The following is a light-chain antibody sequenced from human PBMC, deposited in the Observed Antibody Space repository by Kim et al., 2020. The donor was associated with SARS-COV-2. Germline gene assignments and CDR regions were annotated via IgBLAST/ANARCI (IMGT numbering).Light chain of an antibody. CDR1: SSDVGYYKS. V-gene: IGLV2-14*03. J-gene: IGLJ1*01. CDR3: SSHSTSSTYV. Sequence: QSALTQPASVSGSPGQSTTISCTGTSSDVGYYKSVSWYQQHPGKAPKLLIYDVSERASGVSNRFSGSQSGNTASLTISGLRAEDGADYYCSSHSTSSTYVFGSGTKVTVL. CDR2: DVS.